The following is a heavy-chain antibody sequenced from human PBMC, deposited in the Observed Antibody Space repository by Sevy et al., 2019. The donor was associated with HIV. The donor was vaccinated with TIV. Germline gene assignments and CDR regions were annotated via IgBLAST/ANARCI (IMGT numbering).Heavy chain of an antibody. CDR2: IRSGSTYI. J-gene: IGHJ6*02. V-gene: IGHV3-21*04. CDR1: GFTFSSYN. Sequence: GGSLRLSCAASGFTFSSYNMNWVRQAPGRGLEWVSSIRSGSTYIYYADSVKGRFTISRDNAKNSLYLQMNSLRAEDTAVYYCASPGSGYSFRDFNYYYYGMDVWGQGTTVTVSS. D-gene: IGHD3-22*01. CDR3: ASPGSGYSFRDFNYYYYGMDV.